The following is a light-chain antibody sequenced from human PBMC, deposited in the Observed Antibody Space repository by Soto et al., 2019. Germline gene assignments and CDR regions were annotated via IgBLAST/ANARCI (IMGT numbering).Light chain of an antibody. Sequence: DIQMTQSPSSLSASVGDRVTITCRASRSITSHLNWYQQKPGKAPKLLIYAASSLQSGVPSRFSGSGSGTDFTLTISSLQPEEFATYYCQQSYSTPYTFGQGTKLQIK. CDR3: QQSYSTPYT. CDR1: RSITSH. J-gene: IGKJ2*01. CDR2: AAS. V-gene: IGKV1-39*01.